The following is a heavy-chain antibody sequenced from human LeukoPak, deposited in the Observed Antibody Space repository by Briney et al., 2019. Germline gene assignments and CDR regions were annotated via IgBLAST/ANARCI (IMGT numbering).Heavy chain of an antibody. V-gene: IGHV4-4*07. J-gene: IGHJ4*02. CDR2: IYTSGST. CDR3: ARHNDYGDYLGD. D-gene: IGHD4-17*01. Sequence: KPSETLSLTCTVSGGSISSYYWSWIRQPAGKGLEWIGRIYTSGSTNYNPSLKSRVTISADTSKNQFSLKLSSVTAGDTAVYYCARHNDYGDYLGDWGQGTLVTVSS. CDR1: GGSISSYY.